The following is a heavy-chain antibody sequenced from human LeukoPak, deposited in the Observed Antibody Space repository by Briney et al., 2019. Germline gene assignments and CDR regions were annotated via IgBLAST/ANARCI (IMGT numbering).Heavy chain of an antibody. J-gene: IGHJ3*02. V-gene: IGHV1-46*01. CDR1: GYTFTSYY. CDR3: ARYGFSSVWQGGWHAFDI. D-gene: IGHD6-25*01. Sequence: ASVKVSCKASGYTFTSYYVHWVRQAPGQGLQWMGIINPTSGDTNYAQNFQGRVTMTRDMSTSTVYMELSSLRSEDTAVYYCARYGFSSVWQGGWHAFDIWGHGTMVTVSP. CDR2: INPTSGDT.